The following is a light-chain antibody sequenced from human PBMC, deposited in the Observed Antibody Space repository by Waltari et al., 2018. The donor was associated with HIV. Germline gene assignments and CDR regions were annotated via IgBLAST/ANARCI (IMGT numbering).Light chain of an antibody. J-gene: IGLJ3*02. CDR2: STN. CDR3: VLYMGSGIWV. CDR1: SGSVSTNYY. V-gene: IGLV8-61*01. Sequence: QTVVTQEPSFSVSPGGTVTLTCGLSSGSVSTNYYPSWYQQTPGQAPRPLIYSTNTRSSGVPDRFSGSILGNKAALTITGAQADDESDYYCVLYMGSGIWVFGGGTKLTVL.